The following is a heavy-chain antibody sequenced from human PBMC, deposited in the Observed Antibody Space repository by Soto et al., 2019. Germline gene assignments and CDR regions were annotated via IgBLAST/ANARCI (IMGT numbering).Heavy chain of an antibody. J-gene: IGHJ6*02. CDR1: GGSFTTHS. Sequence: QVQLVQSGAEVKKPGSSVKVSCRTSGGSFTTHSISWLRQAPGQGLEWMGGIIPVFGTVNYAQRLQDRVTITADESTSTAYMDLSSLKSEDSAVYYCAKGGAIVAAGTRVYLYNAMDVWGQGTTVTVSS. CDR3: AKGGAIVAAGTRVYLYNAMDV. CDR2: IIPVFGTV. V-gene: IGHV1-69*01. D-gene: IGHD1-26*01.